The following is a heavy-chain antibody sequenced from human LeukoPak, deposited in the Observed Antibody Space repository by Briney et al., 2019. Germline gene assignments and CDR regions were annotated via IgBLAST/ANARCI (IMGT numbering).Heavy chain of an antibody. CDR3: AKFLVGPAATFDY. CDR2: IYSGGST. J-gene: IGHJ4*02. CDR1: GFTVSSNY. Sequence: GGSLRLSCAASGFTVSSNYMSWVRQAPGKGLEWVSVIYSGGSTYYADSVKGRFTISRDNSKNTLYLQMNSLRAEDTAVYYCAKFLVGPAATFDYWGQGTLVTVSS. D-gene: IGHD2-2*01. V-gene: IGHV3-53*01.